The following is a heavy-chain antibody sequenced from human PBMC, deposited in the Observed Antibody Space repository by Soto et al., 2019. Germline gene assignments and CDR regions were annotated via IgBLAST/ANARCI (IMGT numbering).Heavy chain of an antibody. CDR2: IYSGGST. J-gene: IGHJ5*02. CDR3: AREASSSGVQKYYDFWSGYGGGSYNWFDP. V-gene: IGHV3-66*01. CDR1: GFTVSSNY. D-gene: IGHD3-3*01. Sequence: GGSLRLSCAASGFTVSSNYMSWVRQAPGKGLEWVSVIYSGGSTYYADSVKGRFTISRDNSKNTLYLQMNSLRAEDTAVYYCAREASSSGVQKYYDFWSGYGGGSYNWFDPWGQGTLVTVSS.